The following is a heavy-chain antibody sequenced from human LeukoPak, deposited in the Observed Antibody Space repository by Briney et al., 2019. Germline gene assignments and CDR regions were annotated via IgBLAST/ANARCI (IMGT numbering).Heavy chain of an antibody. J-gene: IGHJ5*02. V-gene: IGHV3-23*01. CDR2: ISGSGGST. Sequence: GGSLRLSCAASGLTFNNAWMSWVRQAPGKGLEWVSAISGSGGSTYYADSVKGRFTISRDNSKNTLYLQMNSLRAEDTAVYYCAKGEGYCGGDCYSVWDWFDPWGQGTLVTVSS. CDR1: GLTFNNAW. D-gene: IGHD2-21*02. CDR3: AKGEGYCGGDCYSVWDWFDP.